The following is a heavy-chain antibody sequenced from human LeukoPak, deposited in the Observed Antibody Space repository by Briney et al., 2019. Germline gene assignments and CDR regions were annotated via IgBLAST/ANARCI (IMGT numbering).Heavy chain of an antibody. CDR2: ISYDGNNK. V-gene: IGHV3-30*18. J-gene: IGHJ4*02. CDR3: AKGLSSSTCYSSVDF. D-gene: IGHD6-13*01. Sequence: GGSLRLSCAASGFTFSSYWMSWVRQAPGKGLEWVAVISYDGNNKYYADSVKGRFTISRDNSNNTLYLQMNSLRAEDTAVYYCAKGLSSSTCYSSVDFWGQGTLVTVSS. CDR1: GFTFSSYW.